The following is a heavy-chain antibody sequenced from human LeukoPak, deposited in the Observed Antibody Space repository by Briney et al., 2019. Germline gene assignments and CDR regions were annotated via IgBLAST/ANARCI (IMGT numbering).Heavy chain of an antibody. J-gene: IGHJ6*02. D-gene: IGHD6-19*01. CDR1: GFTSDNYG. Sequence: GGSLRLSCEASGFTSDNYGMHWVRQAPGKGLEWVSFISWNSSRMAYADSVKGRFTISRDNAKNSLYLQMNSLRAEDTAFYYCAKDWYSRGWYEAYQYYGVDLWGQGTTVTVSS. CDR3: AKDWYSRGWYEAYQYYGVDL. V-gene: IGHV3-9*02. CDR2: ISWNSSRM.